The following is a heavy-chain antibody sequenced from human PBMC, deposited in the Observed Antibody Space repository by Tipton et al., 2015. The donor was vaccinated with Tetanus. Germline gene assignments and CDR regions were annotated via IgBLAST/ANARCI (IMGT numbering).Heavy chain of an antibody. Sequence: TLSLTCSASGVSINGGRYYWSWIRQRPGKGLEWIGDIYSSGSTYTDPSLKGRVTISVDTSKNQFSLRVNSVTAADTAVYYCARDQARGARGWNYFDFWGLGTLVTVSS. CDR1: GVSINGGRYY. J-gene: IGHJ4*02. V-gene: IGHV4-31*03. D-gene: IGHD1-26*01. CDR2: IYSSGST. CDR3: ARDQARGARGWNYFDF.